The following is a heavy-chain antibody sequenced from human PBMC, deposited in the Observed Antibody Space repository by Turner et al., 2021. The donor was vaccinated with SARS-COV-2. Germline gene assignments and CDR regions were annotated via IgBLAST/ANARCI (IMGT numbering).Heavy chain of an antibody. J-gene: IGHJ4*02. CDR2: IYSSGNT. V-gene: IGHV4-31*03. CDR1: GGSVSSGGYC. CDR3: ARSGTSSNRFDY. D-gene: IGHD2-2*01. Sequence: QVLLQESGQGLVKPSQPLSPTCTVSGGSVSSGGYCWTWIRQHPGKGLEWIGYIYSSGNTYYTPAPKKRGTISAGSSENHFSLQLSSGPAADTAVDFCARSGTSSNRFDYWGQGTLVTVSS.